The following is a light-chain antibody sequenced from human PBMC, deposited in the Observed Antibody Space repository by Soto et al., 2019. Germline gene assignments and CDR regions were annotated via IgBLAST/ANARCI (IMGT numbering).Light chain of an antibody. V-gene: IGKV3-11*01. CDR1: QTGNNIY. Sequence: IVLTQSPGTVSLSPGERATLSCRASQTGNNIYLAWYQQKPGQAPRLLIYGASNRATGIPARFSGSGSGTDFTLTISSLEPEDFAVYYCQQRSNWPPITFGQGTRLEIK. CDR3: QQRSNWPPIT. CDR2: GAS. J-gene: IGKJ5*01.